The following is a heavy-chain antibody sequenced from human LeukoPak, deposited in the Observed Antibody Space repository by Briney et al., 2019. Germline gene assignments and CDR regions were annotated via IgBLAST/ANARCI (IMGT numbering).Heavy chain of an antibody. J-gene: IGHJ3*02. D-gene: IGHD3-22*01. Sequence: SETLSLTCTVSGGSISSGSYYWSWLRQPAGKGLEWLGRIYTSGSTNYNPSLKSRVTISVDTSKNQFSLKLSSVTAADTAVYYCARGGYYYDSRGGTFDIWGQGTMVTVSS. CDR3: ARGGYYYDSRGGTFDI. CDR1: GGSISSGSYY. V-gene: IGHV4-61*02. CDR2: IYTSGST.